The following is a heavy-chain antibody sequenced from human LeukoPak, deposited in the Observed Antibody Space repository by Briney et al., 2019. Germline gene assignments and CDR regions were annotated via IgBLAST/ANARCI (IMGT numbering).Heavy chain of an antibody. D-gene: IGHD3-22*01. Sequence: KPSETLSLTCTVSGGSISSYYWSWIRQPAGKGLEWIGRIYTSGSTNYNPSLKSRVTMSVDTSKNQFSKNQFSLKLGSVTAADTAVYYCAREVRGYSDYWGQGTLVTVSS. J-gene: IGHJ4*02. V-gene: IGHV4-4*07. CDR1: GGSISSYY. CDR2: IYTSGST. CDR3: AREVRGYSDY.